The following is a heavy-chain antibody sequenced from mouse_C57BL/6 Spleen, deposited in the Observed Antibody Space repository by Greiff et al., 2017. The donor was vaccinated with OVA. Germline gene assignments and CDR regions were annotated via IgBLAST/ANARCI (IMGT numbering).Heavy chain of an antibody. CDR2: IYPRSGNT. J-gene: IGHJ2*01. Sequence: QVQLKQSGAELARPGASVKLSCKASGYTFTSYGISWVKQRPGQGLEWIGEIYPRSGNTYYNEKFKGKATLTADKSSSTAYMELRSLTTEDSAVYFCARRAYYDYDLAGYFDYWGQGTTLTVSS. D-gene: IGHD2-4*01. V-gene: IGHV1-81*01. CDR3: ARRAYYDYDLAGYFDY. CDR1: GYTFTSYG.